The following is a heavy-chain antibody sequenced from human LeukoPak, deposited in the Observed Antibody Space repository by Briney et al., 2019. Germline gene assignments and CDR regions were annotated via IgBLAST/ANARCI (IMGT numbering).Heavy chain of an antibody. V-gene: IGHV4-34*01. CDR3: VRDTPGGSHGDYDY. D-gene: IGHD4-17*01. CDR1: GGSFSGYY. CDR2: INHTEGT. J-gene: IGHJ4*02. Sequence: SETLSLTCAVYGGSFSGYYWSWIRQPPGKGLEWVGEINHTEGTNDNPSLKSRVTISVDKSKNQFSLSLTSVTAADTAVYYCVRDTPGGSHGDYDYWGQGTLVTVSS.